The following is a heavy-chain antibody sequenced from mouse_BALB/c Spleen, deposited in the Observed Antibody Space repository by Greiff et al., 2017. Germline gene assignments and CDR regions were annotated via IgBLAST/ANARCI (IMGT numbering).Heavy chain of an antibody. CDR3: ARLDCGSSFAMDY. D-gene: IGHD1-1*01. CDR1: GYSFTGYS. J-gene: IGHJ4*01. V-gene: IGHV1-26*01. CDR2: INPYNGGT. Sequence: EVQLQQSGPELVKPGASMKISCTASGYSFTGYSMNWVKQSHGKNLEWIGLINPYNGGTNYNQKFKGKATLTVDKSSNTAYMELLSLTSEDSAVYYCARLDCGSSFAMDYWGQGTSVTVSS.